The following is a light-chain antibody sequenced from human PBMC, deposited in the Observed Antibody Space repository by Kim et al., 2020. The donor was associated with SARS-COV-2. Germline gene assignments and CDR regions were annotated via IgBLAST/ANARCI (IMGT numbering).Light chain of an antibody. J-gene: IGKJ4*01. V-gene: IGKV3-20*01. CDR3: QQFATSLS. CDR1: QSVSNNF. Sequence: EIVLTQSPGTLSLSPGERATLSCRASQSVSNNFLAWYQHKPGQAPRLLIYGVSIRATDTPDRFSGSGSGTAFTLTISRLQPEDFGVYYCQQFATSLSFGGGTKVDIK. CDR2: GVS.